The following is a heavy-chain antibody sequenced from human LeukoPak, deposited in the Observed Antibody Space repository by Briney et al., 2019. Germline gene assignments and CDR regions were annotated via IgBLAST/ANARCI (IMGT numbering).Heavy chain of an antibody. V-gene: IGHV3-23*01. D-gene: IGHD6-13*01. CDR3: AKGESSNWYYLDY. CDR2: LSGSAGST. CDR1: GFTFSTYA. J-gene: IGHJ4*02. Sequence: TGGSLRLSCAASGFTFSTYAMNWVRQAPGKGLEWVSTLSGSAGSTYYADSVKGRFTISRDNSKNTLYLQMNSLRAEDTAVYYCAKGESSNWYYLDYWGQGTLVTVSS.